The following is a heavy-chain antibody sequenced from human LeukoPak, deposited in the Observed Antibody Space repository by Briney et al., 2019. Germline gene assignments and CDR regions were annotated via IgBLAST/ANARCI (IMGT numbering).Heavy chain of an antibody. D-gene: IGHD3-10*01. V-gene: IGHV3-66*01. CDR1: GFPFRLFS. Sequence: GGSLRLSCEASGFPFRLFSMNWVRQAPGKGLEWVSVIYSGGSTYYADSVKGRFTISRDNSKNTLYLQMNSLRAEDTAVYYCASILRGDLYYGSGSYIDYWGQGTLVTVSS. CDR3: ASILRGDLYYGSGSYIDY. J-gene: IGHJ4*02. CDR2: IYSGGST.